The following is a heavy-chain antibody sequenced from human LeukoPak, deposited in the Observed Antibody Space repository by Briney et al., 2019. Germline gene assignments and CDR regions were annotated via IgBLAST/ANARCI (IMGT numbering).Heavy chain of an antibody. CDR1: GYTFTRYY. J-gene: IGHJ4*02. D-gene: IGHD1-7*01. CDR3: ARNWNYVFLDY. CDR2: INPNSGGT. Sequence: APVKVSCKASGYTFTRYYIHWGRQAPGQRLEWMGWINPNSGGTNYAQKFQGRVTMTRDTSISTAYMELSRLRSDDTAVYYCARNWNYVFLDYWGQGTLVTVSS. V-gene: IGHV1-2*02.